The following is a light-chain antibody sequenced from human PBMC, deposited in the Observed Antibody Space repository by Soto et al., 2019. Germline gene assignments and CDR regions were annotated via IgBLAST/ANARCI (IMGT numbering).Light chain of an antibody. CDR3: CSYADSNSWV. Sequence: QSVLTQPRSVSGSPGQSVTISCTGTSSDVGGYNYVSWYQHHPGKAPKLLMYDVSKRPSGVPDRFSGSKSGNTASLSISGLQADDEADYYCCSYADSNSWVFGGGTKVTVL. CDR1: SSDVGGYNY. V-gene: IGLV2-11*01. J-gene: IGLJ3*02. CDR2: DVS.